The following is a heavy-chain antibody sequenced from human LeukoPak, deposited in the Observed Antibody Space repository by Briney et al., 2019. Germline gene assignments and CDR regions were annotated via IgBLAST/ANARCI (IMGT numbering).Heavy chain of an antibody. Sequence: PSETQSLTCTVSGDSISSSYWNWIRQTPGKGLEWIGYISASGNTNYNPSLKSRIIISVDMSKNQFSLKLSSVTAADTAVYYCARLIPGTTGLRKNYFDYWGQGTLVTVSS. CDR3: ARLIPGTTGLRKNYFDY. J-gene: IGHJ4*02. V-gene: IGHV4-4*09. CDR1: GDSISSSY. CDR2: ISASGNT. D-gene: IGHD1-20*01.